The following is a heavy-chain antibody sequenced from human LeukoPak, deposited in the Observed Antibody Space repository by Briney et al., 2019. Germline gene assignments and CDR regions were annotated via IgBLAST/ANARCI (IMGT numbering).Heavy chain of an antibody. D-gene: IGHD6-6*01. CDR2: IYYSGST. Sequence: PSETLSLTCTVSGRSISSSSYYWGWIRQPPGKGLEWIGSIYYSGSTYYNPSLKSRVTISIDSSKNQFPLRLNSVTAADTAVYYCARSYTSSWRSPFEFWGQGNLVTVSS. CDR3: ARSYTSSWRSPFEF. CDR1: GRSISSSSYY. J-gene: IGHJ4*02. V-gene: IGHV4-39*06.